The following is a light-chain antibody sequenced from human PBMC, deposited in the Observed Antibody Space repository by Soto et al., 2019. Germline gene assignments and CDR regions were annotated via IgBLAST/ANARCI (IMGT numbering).Light chain of an antibody. CDR1: QNINNY. Sequence: DIQMTQSPSSLSASVGDRVTFTCQASQNINNYLNWYQQKPGKSPRLLIYDASNLETGVPSRFSGSGSETDCTFTISSLQPEDVATYYCQQYDDLPLTFGGGTKVEIK. J-gene: IGKJ4*01. V-gene: IGKV1-33*01. CDR3: QQYDDLPLT. CDR2: DAS.